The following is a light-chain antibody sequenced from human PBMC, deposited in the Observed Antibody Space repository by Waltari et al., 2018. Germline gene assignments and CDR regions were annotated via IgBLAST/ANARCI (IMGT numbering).Light chain of an antibody. CDR2: EVN. V-gene: IGLV2-8*01. Sequence: QSALTQPPSASGSRGQSVTISSPATSSDVGGYNYVSWYQHHPGEAPKLMIFEVNKRPSGVPDRFSGSKSGNTASLTVSGLQAEDDADYYCSSYAGSNNLVFGTGTKVTVL. CDR3: SSYAGSNNLV. CDR1: SSDVGGYNY. J-gene: IGLJ1*01.